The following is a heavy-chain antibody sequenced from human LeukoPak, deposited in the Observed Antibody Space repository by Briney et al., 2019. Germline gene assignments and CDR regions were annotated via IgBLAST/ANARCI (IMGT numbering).Heavy chain of an antibody. CDR1: GGAFSSYA. D-gene: IGHD5-12*01. V-gene: IGHV1-69*13. J-gene: IGHJ3*02. CDR3: ARCHIVATIGDAFDI. Sequence: SVKVSCKASGGAFSSYAISWVRQAPGQGLEWMGGIIPIFGTANYAQKFQGRVTITADESTSTAYMELSSLRSEDTAVYYCARCHIVATIGDAFDIWGQGTMVTVSS. CDR2: IIPIFGTA.